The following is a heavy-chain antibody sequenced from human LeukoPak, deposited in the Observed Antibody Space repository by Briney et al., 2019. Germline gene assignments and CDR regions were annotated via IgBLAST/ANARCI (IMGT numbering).Heavy chain of an antibody. V-gene: IGHV4-61*02. CDR2: IYTVGST. Sequence: PSQTLSLTCTVSGGSVSSGSYYWSWIRQPAGKGLEWIGRIYTVGSTSYNPSLKSRVTISVDTSKNRFSLNLTSLTAAGTAASSCARVGYSIRRNYYYYHTYAWGKGATVTISS. CDR1: GGSVSSGSYY. J-gene: IGHJ6*03. CDR3: ARVGYSIRRNYYYYHTYA. D-gene: IGHD6-13*01.